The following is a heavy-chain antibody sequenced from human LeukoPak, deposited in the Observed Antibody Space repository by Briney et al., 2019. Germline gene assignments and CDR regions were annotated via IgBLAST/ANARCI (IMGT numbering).Heavy chain of an antibody. CDR3: ARAGAYYDILTGYYPRGFDY. CDR2: IYYSGST. CDR1: GGSVSSGSYY. V-gene: IGHV4-61*01. D-gene: IGHD3-9*01. Sequence: SETLSLTCTVSGGSVSSGSYYWSWIRPPPGKGLEWIGYIYYSGSTNYNPSLKSRVTISVDTSKNQFSLKLSSVTAADTAVYYCARAGAYYDILTGYYPRGFDYWGQGTLVTVSS. J-gene: IGHJ4*02.